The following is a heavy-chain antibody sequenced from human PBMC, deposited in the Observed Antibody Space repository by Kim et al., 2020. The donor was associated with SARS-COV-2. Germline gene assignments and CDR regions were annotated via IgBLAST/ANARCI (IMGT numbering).Heavy chain of an antibody. V-gene: IGHV3-21*01. CDR2: ISSSSSYI. Sequence: GGSLRLSCAASGFTFSSYSMNWVRQAPGKGLEWVSSISSSSSYIYYADSVKGRFTISRDNAKNSLYLQMNSLRAEDTAVYYCARGGSSYPGGMDVWGQGTTVTVSS. CDR1: GFTFSSYS. CDR3: ARGGSSYPGGMDV. D-gene: IGHD6-13*01. J-gene: IGHJ6*02.